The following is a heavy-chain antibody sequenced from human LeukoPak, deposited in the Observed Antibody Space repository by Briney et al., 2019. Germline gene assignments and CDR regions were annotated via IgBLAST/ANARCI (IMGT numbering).Heavy chain of an antibody. CDR1: GFTFSNYA. V-gene: IGHV3-23*01. Sequence: PGGSLRLYCAASGFTFSNYAMSWVRQAPGKGPEWVSAISGSGGSTYGADSVKGRFTISRDNSKNTLYLQMNSLRAEDTALFYCAKAYSYGSGSFYKTFDYWGQGTLVTVSS. J-gene: IGHJ4*02. CDR3: AKAYSYGSGSFYKTFDY. CDR2: ISGSGGST. D-gene: IGHD3-10*01.